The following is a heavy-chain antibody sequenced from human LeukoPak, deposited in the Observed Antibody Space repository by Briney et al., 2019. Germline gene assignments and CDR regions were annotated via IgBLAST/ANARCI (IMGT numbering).Heavy chain of an antibody. J-gene: IGHJ4*02. CDR2: INHSGST. Sequence: SETLSLTCAVYGGSFSGYYWSWIRQPPGKGLEWIGEINHSGSTNYNPSLKSRVTISVDTSKNQFSLKLSSVTAADTAVYYCARGRGDYDSSGYYAGTGYWGQGTLVTVSS. CDR3: ARGRGDYDSSGYYAGTGY. CDR1: GGSFSGYY. D-gene: IGHD3-22*01. V-gene: IGHV4-34*01.